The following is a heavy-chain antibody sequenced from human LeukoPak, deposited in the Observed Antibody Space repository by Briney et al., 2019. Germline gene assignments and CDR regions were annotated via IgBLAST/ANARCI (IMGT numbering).Heavy chain of an antibody. D-gene: IGHD2-2*01. CDR3: AREPNQHIVVVPAAIYFDY. V-gene: IGHV1-46*01. CDR2: INPSGGST. J-gene: IGHJ4*02. Sequence: ASVKVSCKASGYTFTSYYMHWVRQAPGQGLEWMGIINPSGGSTSYAQKFQGRVTMTRDTSTSTVYMELSSLRSEDTAVYYCAREPNQHIVVVPAAIYFDYWGQGTLVTVSS. CDR1: GYTFTSYY.